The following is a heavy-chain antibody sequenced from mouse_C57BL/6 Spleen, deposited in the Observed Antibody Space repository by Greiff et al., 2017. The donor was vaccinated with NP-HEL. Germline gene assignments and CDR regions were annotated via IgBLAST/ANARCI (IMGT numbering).Heavy chain of an antibody. CDR3: TRVRYGNYDYYAMDY. J-gene: IGHJ4*01. CDR1: GYTFTSYW. V-gene: IGHV1-5*01. CDR2: IYPGNSDT. D-gene: IGHD2-10*02. Sequence: EVQLQQSGTVLARPGASVKMSCKTSGYTFTSYWMHWVKQRPGQGLEWIGAIYPGNSDTSYNQKFKGKAKLTAVTSASTAYMELSSLTNEDSAVYYCTRVRYGNYDYYAMDYWGQGTSVTVSS.